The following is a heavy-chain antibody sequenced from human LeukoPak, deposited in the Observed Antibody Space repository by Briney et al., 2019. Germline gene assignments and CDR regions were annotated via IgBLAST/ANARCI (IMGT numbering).Heavy chain of an antibody. CDR3: ALSGDIVVVPAAMVWDV. Sequence: SETLSLTCTVSGGSISSYYWSWLRQPAGKGLEWIGRIYTSGSTNYNPSLKSRVTMSVDTSKNQFSLKLSSVTAADTAVYYCALSGDIVVVPAAMVWDVWGKGTTVTVSS. V-gene: IGHV4-4*07. J-gene: IGHJ6*04. D-gene: IGHD2-2*01. CDR2: IYTSGST. CDR1: GGSISSYY.